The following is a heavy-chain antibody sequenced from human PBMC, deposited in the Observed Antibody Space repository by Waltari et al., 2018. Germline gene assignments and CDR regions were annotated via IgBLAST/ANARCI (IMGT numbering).Heavy chain of an antibody. V-gene: IGHV3-7*01. CDR3: AKSRGFEY. CDR2: INYDGSQK. D-gene: IGHD2-2*01. J-gene: IGHJ4*02. Sequence: EVQLVESGGGLVQPGGSLRLHGGASGFTFSRYWMSWVRQTPGKGLEWVANINYDGSQKYYVDSVKGRFTISRDNAKNSVYLQMNSLRVEDTAVYYCAKSRGFEYWGQGTLITVSS. CDR1: GFTFSRYW.